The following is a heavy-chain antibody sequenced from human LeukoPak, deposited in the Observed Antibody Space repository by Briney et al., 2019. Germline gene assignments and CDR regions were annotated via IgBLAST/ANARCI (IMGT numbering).Heavy chain of an antibody. CDR1: GGSFSGYY. J-gene: IGHJ3*02. Sequence: PSETLSLTCAVYGGSFSGYYRSWIRQPPGKGLEWIGEINHSGSTNYNPSLKSRVTISVDTSKNQFSLKLSSVTAADTAVYYCAREGLRYFDWLLPVHDAFDIWGQGTMVTVSS. CDR2: INHSGST. V-gene: IGHV4-34*01. CDR3: AREGLRYFDWLLPVHDAFDI. D-gene: IGHD3-9*01.